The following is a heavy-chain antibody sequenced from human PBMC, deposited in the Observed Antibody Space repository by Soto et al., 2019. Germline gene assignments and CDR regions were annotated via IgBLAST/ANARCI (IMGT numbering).Heavy chain of an antibody. J-gene: IGHJ4*02. CDR3: GRGGAAAGDY. Sequence: EVQLVESGGGLVQPGGSLRLSCAASGFTFSSYSMNWVRQAPGKGLEWVSYIISSSTTYYADSVKGRFTISRDNVKNALLLQMNSLRDEDTAVYYCGRGGAAAGDYWGQGTLVTVSS. V-gene: IGHV3-48*02. CDR1: GFTFSSYS. D-gene: IGHD6-13*01. CDR2: IISSSTT.